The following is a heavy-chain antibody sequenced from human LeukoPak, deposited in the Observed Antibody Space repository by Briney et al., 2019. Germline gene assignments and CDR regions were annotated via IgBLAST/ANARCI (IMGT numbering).Heavy chain of an antibody. CDR1: GGSFSGYY. CDR2: IYHSGST. D-gene: IGHD3-10*01. Sequence: SETLSLTCAVYGGSFSGYYWSWIRQPPGKGLEWIGEIYHSGSTNYNPSLKSRVTISVDKSKNQFSLKLSSVTAADTAVYYCARFWYGSGSPFDYWGQGTLVTVSS. CDR3: ARFWYGSGSPFDY. J-gene: IGHJ4*02. V-gene: IGHV4-34*01.